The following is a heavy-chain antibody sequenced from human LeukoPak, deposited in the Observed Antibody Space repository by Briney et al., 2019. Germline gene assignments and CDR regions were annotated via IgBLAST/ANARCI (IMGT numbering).Heavy chain of an antibody. CDR1: GFTFSSHW. CDR3: ARQGYGDTLRKGARGWFDP. CDR2: ISDDGTNR. D-gene: IGHD4-17*01. V-gene: IGHV3-74*01. Sequence: PGGSLRLSCAASGFTFSSHWMHWVRQAPGKGLVWVSRISDDGTNRNYADSVRGRFTISRDNDKNTLYLQMNSLRAEDTAVYYCARQGYGDTLRKGARGWFDPWGQGTLVTVSS. J-gene: IGHJ5*02.